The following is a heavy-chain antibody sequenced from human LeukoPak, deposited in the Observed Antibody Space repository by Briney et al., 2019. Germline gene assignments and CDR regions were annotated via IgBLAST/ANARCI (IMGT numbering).Heavy chain of an antibody. D-gene: IGHD4-11*01. CDR1: GFTFSHYG. Sequence: PGRSLRLSCAASGFTFSHYGMHWVRQAPGRGLEWVAVIWNDGSNKYYADSVKGRFTISRDNSKNTLYLQMSSLRAEDTAVYYCAKDAQRGFDYSNSLDYWGQGTLVTVSS. V-gene: IGHV3-33*06. CDR3: AKDAQRGFDYSNSLDY. J-gene: IGHJ4*02. CDR2: IWNDGSNK.